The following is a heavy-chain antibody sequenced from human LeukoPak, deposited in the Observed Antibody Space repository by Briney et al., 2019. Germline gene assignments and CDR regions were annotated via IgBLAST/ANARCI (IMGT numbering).Heavy chain of an antibody. D-gene: IGHD3-16*01. CDR2: IYYSGST. J-gene: IGHJ6*03. CDR1: GGSFSSYY. V-gene: IGHV4-59*01. Sequence: PSETLSLTCTVSGGSFSSYYWTWIRQPPGKGLEWIGYIYYSGSTNYKPSLKRRVTISVDTSKNQFSLKLSSVTAADTAVYYCARETSQKGAHYMDVWGKGTTVTISS. CDR3: ARETSQKGAHYMDV.